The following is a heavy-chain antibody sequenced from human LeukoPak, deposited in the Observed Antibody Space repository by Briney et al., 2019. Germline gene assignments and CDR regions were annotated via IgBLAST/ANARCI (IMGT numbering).Heavy chain of an antibody. CDR2: ISYDGSTK. D-gene: IGHD6-13*01. Sequence: PGGSLRLSCAASGFTFSSYGMHWVRQAPGKGLEWVAVISYDGSTKYYADSVKGRFTISRDNSKNTLCMQMNSLRGEDTAVYYCGGGIAAAQRHWFDPWGQGTLVTVSS. V-gene: IGHV3-30*03. CDR1: GFTFSSYG. J-gene: IGHJ5*02. CDR3: GGGIAAAQRHWFDP.